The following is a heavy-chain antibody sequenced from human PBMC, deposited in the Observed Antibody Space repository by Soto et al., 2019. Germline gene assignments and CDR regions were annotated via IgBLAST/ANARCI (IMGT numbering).Heavy chain of an antibody. V-gene: IGHV3-21*01. D-gene: IGHD3-10*01. Sequence: EVQLVESGGGLVKPGGSLRLSCAASGFPLSTYAMTWVRQAPGKGLEWVSSITSSISYKYYADSVKGRFTISRDNAKNSLYLQMRSLSAEDTSFYFCARQPYNASPAWGQGTLVTVSS. CDR2: ITSSISYK. J-gene: IGHJ4*02. CDR3: ARQPYNASPA. CDR1: GFPLSTYA.